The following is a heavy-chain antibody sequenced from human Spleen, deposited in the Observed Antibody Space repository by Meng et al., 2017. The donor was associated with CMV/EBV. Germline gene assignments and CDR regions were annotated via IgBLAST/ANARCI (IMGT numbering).Heavy chain of an antibody. J-gene: IGHJ4*02. V-gene: IGHV1-18*01. CDR1: GYTFASYG. Sequence: QGQLVQFGAEVKKPGASVMVSCEASGYTFASYGISWLRQAPGQGLEWMGWFVNNVDTYSAQKFQGRVTMTTDTHTSTAFMELRSLRSDDTAVYYCARGTPGRSYSDYWGQGTLVTVSS. CDR2: FVNNVDT. D-gene: IGHD3-10*01. CDR3: ARGTPGRSYSDY.